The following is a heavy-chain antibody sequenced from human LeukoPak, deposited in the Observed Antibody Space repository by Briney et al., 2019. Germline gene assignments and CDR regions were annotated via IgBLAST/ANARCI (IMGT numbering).Heavy chain of an antibody. D-gene: IGHD3-22*01. V-gene: IGHV3-23*01. CDR1: GFTFSSYA. CDR2: ISYSGGAT. Sequence: GGSLRLSCAASGFTFSSYAMSWVRQAPGKGLEWVSTISYSGGATYYADSVQGRFTISRDNSKNTLYLQKDSLRAEDTAIYYCAKARSGYGLDNWGQGTLVTVSS. J-gene: IGHJ4*02. CDR3: AKARSGYGLDN.